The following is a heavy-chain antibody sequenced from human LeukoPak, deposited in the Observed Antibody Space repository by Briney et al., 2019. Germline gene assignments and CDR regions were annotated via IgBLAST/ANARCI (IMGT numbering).Heavy chain of an antibody. Sequence: ASETLSLTCAVYGGSFSGYYWSWIRLPPGKGLEWIGEINHSGSTNYNPSLKSRVTISVDTSKNQFSLKLSSVTAADTAVYYCARAIVGATGYWGQGTLVTVSS. V-gene: IGHV4-34*01. D-gene: IGHD1-26*01. CDR3: ARAIVGATGY. CDR1: GGSFSGYY. CDR2: INHSGST. J-gene: IGHJ4*02.